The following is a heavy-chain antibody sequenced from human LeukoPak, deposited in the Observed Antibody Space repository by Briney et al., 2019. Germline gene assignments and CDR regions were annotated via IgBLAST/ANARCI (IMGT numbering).Heavy chain of an antibody. J-gene: IGHJ4*02. CDR2: ISYSGSI. CDR1: GGSISSYY. D-gene: IGHD4-11*01. Sequence: SETLSLTCTVSGGSISSYYWSWIRQPPGKGLEWIGYISYSGSINYNPSLKSRVTILVDTSKNQFSLKLSSVTAADTAVYYCARAMTTVTTYVDYWGQGTLVTVSS. CDR3: ARAMTTVTTYVDY. V-gene: IGHV4-59*01.